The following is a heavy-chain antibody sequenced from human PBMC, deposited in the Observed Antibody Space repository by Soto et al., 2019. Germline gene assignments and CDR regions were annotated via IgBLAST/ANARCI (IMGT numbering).Heavy chain of an antibody. Sequence: GGSLRLSCAASGFTFSNYAMSWVRQAPGKGLEWVSAISGGGGTTYYADSVKGRFTISRDNSKNTLYLQMNSLRAEDTAVYYCARDLPTQDSSSWHYCYYGMDVWGQGTRVTVCS. V-gene: IGHV3-23*01. D-gene: IGHD6-13*01. CDR1: GFTFSNYA. CDR3: ARDLPTQDSSSWHYCYYGMDV. CDR2: ISGGGGTT. J-gene: IGHJ6*02.